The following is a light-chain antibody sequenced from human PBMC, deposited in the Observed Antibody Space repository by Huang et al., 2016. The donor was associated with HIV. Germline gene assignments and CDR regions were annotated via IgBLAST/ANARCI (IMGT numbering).Light chain of an antibody. CDR2: AAS. J-gene: IGKJ1*01. Sequence: DIQMTQSPSSLSASVGDTVTITCRASQTISSYLNWYQQKPLRAPKLLIYAASTLQSGVPSRFSGRASGTEYTLTISGLQPEDSATYFCQQSYSLPRTFGQGSKVEVK. CDR1: QTISSY. V-gene: IGKV1-39*01. CDR3: QQSYSLPRT.